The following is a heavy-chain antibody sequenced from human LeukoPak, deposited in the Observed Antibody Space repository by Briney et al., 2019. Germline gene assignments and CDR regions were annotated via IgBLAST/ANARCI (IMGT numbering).Heavy chain of an antibody. CDR3: ARGYCSSTSCYDWFDP. D-gene: IGHD2-2*01. CDR1: GYTFTSYD. V-gene: IGHV1-8*01. CDR2: MNPNSGNT. Sequence: EASVKVSCKASGYTFTSYDINWVRQATGQGLEWTGWMNPNSGNTGYAQKFQGRVTMTRNTSISTAYMELSSLRSEDTAVYYCARGYCSSTSCYDWFDPWGQGTLVTVSS. J-gene: IGHJ5*02.